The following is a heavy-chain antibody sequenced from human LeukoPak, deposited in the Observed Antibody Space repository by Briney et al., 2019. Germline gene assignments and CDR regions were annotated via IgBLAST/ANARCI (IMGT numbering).Heavy chain of an antibody. CDR1: GFTFSSYA. Sequence: GGSLRLSCAASGFTFSSYAMSWVRQAPGKGLEWVSAISGSGGSTYYADSVKGRFTISRDNSKNTLYLQMNSLRAEDTAVYYCEKDRDIVLMVYAMPTSIDYWGQGTLVTVSS. CDR2: ISGSGGST. D-gene: IGHD2-8*01. CDR3: EKDRDIVLMVYAMPTSIDY. V-gene: IGHV3-23*01. J-gene: IGHJ4*02.